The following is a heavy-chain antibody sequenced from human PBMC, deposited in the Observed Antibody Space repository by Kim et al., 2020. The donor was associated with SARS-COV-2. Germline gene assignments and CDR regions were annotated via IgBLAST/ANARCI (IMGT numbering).Heavy chain of an antibody. CDR3: ARGETYYYDSSGYRSAVY. J-gene: IGHJ4*02. V-gene: IGHV3-11*03. D-gene: IGHD3-22*01. CDR2: ISSSSSYT. Sequence: GGSLRLSCAASGFTFSDYYMSWIRQAPGKGLEWVSYISSSSSYTNYADSVKGRFTISRDNAKNSLYLQMNSLRAEDTAVYYCARGETYYYDSSGYRSAVYWGQGTLVTVSS. CDR1: GFTFSDYY.